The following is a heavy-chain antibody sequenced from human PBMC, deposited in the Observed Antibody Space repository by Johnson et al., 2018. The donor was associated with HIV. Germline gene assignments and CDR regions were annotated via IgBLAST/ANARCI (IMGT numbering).Heavy chain of an antibody. Sequence: QMLLVESGGGLVQPGGSLRLSCAASGFTFSSYAMHWVRQAPGKGLEWVAVISYDGSNKYYADSVKGRFTISKDNSKNTLYLQMNSLRAEDTAVYYCARGKYSGSFTSPDAFDIWGQGTMVTVSS. CDR2: ISYDGSNK. J-gene: IGHJ3*02. CDR3: ARGKYSGSFTSPDAFDI. CDR1: GFTFSSYA. V-gene: IGHV3-30*04. D-gene: IGHD1-26*01.